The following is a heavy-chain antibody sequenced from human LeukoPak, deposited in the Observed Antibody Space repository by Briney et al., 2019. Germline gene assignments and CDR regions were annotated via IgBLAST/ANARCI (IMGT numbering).Heavy chain of an antibody. V-gene: IGHV1-2*02. CDR1: GYTFTGYY. CDR2: INPNSGGT. J-gene: IGHJ6*03. CDR3: ARGGTTGPRYYYYMDV. D-gene: IGHD1-1*01. Sequence: GASVKVSCKASGYTFTGYYMHWVRQAPGQGLEWMGWINPNSGGTNYAQKFQGRVTMTRDTSISTAYMELSRLRSDDTAVYYCARGGTTGPRYYYYMDVWGKGTTVTVSS.